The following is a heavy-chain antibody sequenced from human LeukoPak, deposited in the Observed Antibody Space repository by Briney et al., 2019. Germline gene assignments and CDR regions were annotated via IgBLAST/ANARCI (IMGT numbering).Heavy chain of an antibody. D-gene: IGHD2-2*01. Sequence: SETLSLTCTVSGVPINGISWSWVRQPPGKALEWIGYLSDSGPTSYNPSLKSRVSISGDTSRIQFSLNLTSVTAADTAVYYCARHACSGTYPFNTWGQGALVTVSS. CDR1: GVPINGIS. CDR2: LSDSGPT. J-gene: IGHJ5*02. V-gene: IGHV4-59*08. CDR3: ARHACSGTYPFNT.